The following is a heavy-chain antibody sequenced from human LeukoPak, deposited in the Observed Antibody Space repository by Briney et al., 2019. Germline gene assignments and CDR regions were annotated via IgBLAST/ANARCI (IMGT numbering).Heavy chain of an antibody. CDR3: ARDPPFSQYYYDSSGLGHAFDV. CDR2: IYHSGST. Sequence: SETLSLTCTVSGYSISSGYYWGWIRQPPGKGLEWIGSIYHSGSTYYNPSLKSRVTISVDTSKNQFSLKLSSVTAADTAVYYCARDPPFSQYYYDSSGLGHAFDVWGQGTMVTVSS. D-gene: IGHD3-22*01. V-gene: IGHV4-38-2*02. J-gene: IGHJ3*01. CDR1: GYSISSGYY.